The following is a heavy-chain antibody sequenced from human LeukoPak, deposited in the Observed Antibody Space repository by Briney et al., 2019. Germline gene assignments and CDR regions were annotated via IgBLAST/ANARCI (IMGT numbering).Heavy chain of an antibody. V-gene: IGHV4-34*01. J-gene: IGHJ5*02. CDR3: ASLGYCSITSCRNNWFDP. D-gene: IGHD2-2*01. CDR2: INHSGST. Sequence: SETLSLTCAVYGGSFSGYYWSWIRQPPGKGLEWIGEINHSGSTNYNPSLKSRVTISVDTSKNQFSLKLSSVTAADTAVYYCASLGYCSITSCRNNWFDPWGQGTLVTVSS. CDR1: GGSFSGYY.